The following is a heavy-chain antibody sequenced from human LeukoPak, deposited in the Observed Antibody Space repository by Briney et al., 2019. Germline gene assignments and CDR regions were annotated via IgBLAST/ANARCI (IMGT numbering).Heavy chain of an antibody. Sequence: SETLSLTCTVSGGSINSSSYYWGWIRQPPGKGLEWIGTIYYSGSTYYNPSLKSRVTISVDTSKNQFSLKLSSVTASDPAVYYCARRFAPSRNDAFDIWGQGTMVTVSS. CDR1: GGSINSSSYY. V-gene: IGHV4-39*01. D-gene: IGHD3-10*01. CDR2: IYYSGST. J-gene: IGHJ3*02. CDR3: ARRFAPSRNDAFDI.